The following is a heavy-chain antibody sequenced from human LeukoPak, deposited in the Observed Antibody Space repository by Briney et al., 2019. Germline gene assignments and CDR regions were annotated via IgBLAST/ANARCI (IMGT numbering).Heavy chain of an antibody. D-gene: IGHD5/OR15-5a*01. CDR1: GFAFSSSW. Sequence: GGSLRLSCAVSGFAFSSSWMTWVRQAPGKGLQWVANIKEDGSQKHYVDSVKGRFTISRDNAKNSLFLHMDSLRADDTAVYYCATYSVYDLGAHGGQGTLVTVSS. CDR2: IKEDGSQK. J-gene: IGHJ4*02. CDR3: ATYSVYDLGAH. V-gene: IGHV3-7*02.